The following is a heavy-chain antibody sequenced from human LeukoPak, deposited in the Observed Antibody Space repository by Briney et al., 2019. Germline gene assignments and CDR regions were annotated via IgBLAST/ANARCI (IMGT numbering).Heavy chain of an antibody. D-gene: IGHD3-3*01. J-gene: IGHJ4*02. CDR3: ARSPQYYDFWSGYYRVFDY. Sequence: ASVKVSCKASGGTFSSYAISWVRQAPGQGLEWMGGIIPIFGTANYAQKFQGRVTITTDESTSTAYMELSSLGSEDTAVYYCARSPQYYDFWSGYYRVFDYWGQGTPVTVSS. V-gene: IGHV1-69*05. CDR2: IIPIFGTA. CDR1: GGTFSSYA.